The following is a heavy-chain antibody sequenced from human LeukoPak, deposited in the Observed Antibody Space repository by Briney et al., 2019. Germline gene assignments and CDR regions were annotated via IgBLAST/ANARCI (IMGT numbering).Heavy chain of an antibody. J-gene: IGHJ4*02. CDR2: ITGAGATR. Sequence: GGSLRLSCAGSGFTFSDFAVSWVRQAPGKGQEWVSVITGAGATRHYANSVKGRFAISRDNSKNTLYLQMNSLRAEDTAVYYCARRQRSLVVAATLANFDYWGQGTLVTVSS. V-gene: IGHV3-23*01. CDR1: GFTFSDFA. CDR3: ARRQRSLVVAATLANFDY. D-gene: IGHD2-15*01.